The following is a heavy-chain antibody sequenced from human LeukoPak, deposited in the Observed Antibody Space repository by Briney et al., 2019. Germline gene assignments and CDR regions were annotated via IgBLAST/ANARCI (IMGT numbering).Heavy chain of an antibody. Sequence: GGSLGLSCAASGFTFSSYSMNWVRQAPGKGLEWVSSISSSSSYIYYADSVKGRFTISRDNAKNSLYLQMNSLRAEDTAVYYCAREVRNAFDIWGQGTMVTVSS. J-gene: IGHJ3*02. V-gene: IGHV3-21*01. CDR1: GFTFSSYS. CDR2: ISSSSSYI. CDR3: AREVRNAFDI.